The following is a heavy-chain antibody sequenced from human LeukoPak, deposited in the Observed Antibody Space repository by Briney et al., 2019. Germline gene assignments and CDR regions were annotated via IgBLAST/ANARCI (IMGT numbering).Heavy chain of an antibody. CDR1: GVSFSDYY. CDR2: INHSGGS. Sequence: SETLSLTCAVTGVSFSDYYWSWIRQSPGKGLEWIAEINHSGGSKYNPSLKSRVAISVDTPKNQFSLKLSSVTAADTAVYYCASYHLGHDAFDYWGQGTLVTVSS. CDR3: ASYHLGHDAFDY. J-gene: IGHJ4*02. D-gene: IGHD1-14*01. V-gene: IGHV4-34*01.